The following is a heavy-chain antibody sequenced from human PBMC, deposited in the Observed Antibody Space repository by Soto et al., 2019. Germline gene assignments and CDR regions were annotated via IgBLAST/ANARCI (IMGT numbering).Heavy chain of an antibody. CDR2: ISGSGGST. J-gene: IGHJ4*02. D-gene: IGHD3-22*01. CDR3: AKVSLDSSGYYSYYFDY. CDR1: GFTFSSYA. Sequence: GGSLRLSCAASGFTFSSYAMSWVRQAPGKGLEWVSAISGSGGSTYYADSVKGRFTISRDNSKNTLYLQMNSLRAEDTAVYYCAKVSLDSSGYYSYYFDYWGQGTLVTVSS. V-gene: IGHV3-23*01.